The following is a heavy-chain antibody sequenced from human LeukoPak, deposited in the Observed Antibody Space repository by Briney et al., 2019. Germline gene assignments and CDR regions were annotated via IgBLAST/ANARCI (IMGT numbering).Heavy chain of an antibody. Sequence: GASVKVSCKASGYTFTGYYMHWVRQAPGQGLEWMGWINPNSGGTNYAQKFQGRVTMTRDTSISTAYMELSRLRSDDTAVYYCATLDPYCSSTSCTTGGGYYYYYMDVWGKGTTVTVSS. CDR1: GYTFTGYY. CDR2: INPNSGGT. V-gene: IGHV1-2*02. J-gene: IGHJ6*03. D-gene: IGHD2-2*01. CDR3: ATLDPYCSSTSCTTGGGYYYYYMDV.